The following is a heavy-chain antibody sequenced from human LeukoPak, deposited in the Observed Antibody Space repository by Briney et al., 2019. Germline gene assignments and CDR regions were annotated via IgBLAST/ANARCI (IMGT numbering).Heavy chain of an antibody. CDR3: AKDRLPSGP. V-gene: IGHV3-23*01. CDR1: GFTFSNYA. CDR2: ISTSGDST. D-gene: IGHD5-18*01. Sequence: GGSLRLSRAASGFTFSNYAMTWVRQAPGKGLEWVSSISTSGDSTAYAASVKGRFTISRDNSKNTLYLQMNSLRAEDTAVYYCAKDRLPSGPWGQGTLVTVSS. J-gene: IGHJ5*02.